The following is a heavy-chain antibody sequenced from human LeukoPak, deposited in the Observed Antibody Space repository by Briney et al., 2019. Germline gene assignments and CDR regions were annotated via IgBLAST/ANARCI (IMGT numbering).Heavy chain of an antibody. CDR1: GFTFSSYA. V-gene: IGHV3-7*01. Sequence: PGGSLRLSCAASGFTFSSYAMSWVRQAPGEGLEWVANIKQDGSGKYYVDSVKGRFTISRDNAKNSLYLQMNSLRAEDTAVYYCARGVYSSGWYPDNFDYWGQGTLVTVSS. D-gene: IGHD6-19*01. J-gene: IGHJ4*02. CDR2: IKQDGSGK. CDR3: ARGVYSSGWYPDNFDY.